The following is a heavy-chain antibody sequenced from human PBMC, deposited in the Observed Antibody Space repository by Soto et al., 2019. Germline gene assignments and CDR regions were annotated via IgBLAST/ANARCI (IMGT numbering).Heavy chain of an antibody. V-gene: IGHV3-33*01. CDR1: GFTFSSYG. CDR3: ATDPVEMATIHDAFDI. Sequence: QVQLVESGGGVVQPGRSLRLSCAASGFTFSSYGMHWVRQAPGKGLEWVAVIWYDGSNKYYADSVKGRFTISRDNSKNTLYLQMNSLRSEDTAVYDCATDPVEMATIHDAFDIWGQGTIVPVSS. J-gene: IGHJ3*02. CDR2: IWYDGSNK. D-gene: IGHD5-12*01.